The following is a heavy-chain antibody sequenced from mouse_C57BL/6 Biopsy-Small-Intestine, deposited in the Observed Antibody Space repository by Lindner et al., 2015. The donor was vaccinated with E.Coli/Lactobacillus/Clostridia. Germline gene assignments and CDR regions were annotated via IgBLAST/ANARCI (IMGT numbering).Heavy chain of an antibody. D-gene: IGHD1-3*01. V-gene: IGHV1-63*01. J-gene: IGHJ4*01. CDR2: IYPGGGYT. CDR3: ARGKGAMDY. Sequence: VQLQESGAELIRPGTSVKMSCKASGYTFTNYWIGWAKQRPGHGLEWIGDIYPGGGYTNYNEKFKGKATLTADKSSSTAYMQFSSLTSEDSAIYYCARGKGAMDYWGQGTSVTVSS. CDR1: GYTFTNYW.